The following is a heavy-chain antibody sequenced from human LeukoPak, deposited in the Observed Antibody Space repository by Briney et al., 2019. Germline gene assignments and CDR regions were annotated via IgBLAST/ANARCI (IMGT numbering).Heavy chain of an antibody. V-gene: IGHV3-7*01. D-gene: IGHD3-3*01. CDR2: IKHDGSEK. CDR3: ATDRGWRTSGYYLYYFEY. Sequence: GGSLRLSCAASGFIFTGYFMSWVRQAPGKGLEWVASIKHDGSEKYYVDSVRGRFTISRDNTKNLLYLQMSSLRAEDTAVYYCATDRGWRTSGYYLYYFEYWGQGTLVTVSS. J-gene: IGHJ4*02. CDR1: GFIFTGYF.